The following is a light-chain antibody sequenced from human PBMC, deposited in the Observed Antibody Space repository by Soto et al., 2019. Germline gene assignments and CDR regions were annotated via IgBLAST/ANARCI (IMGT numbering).Light chain of an antibody. V-gene: IGKV1-9*01. J-gene: IGKJ3*01. CDR3: QQLNGYPFT. Sequence: IQLTQSPSSLSASVGDRVTITCRASQVVGSYLAWYQQKPGKAPKLLIYAASTLQSGVPSRFSGSESGTDYTLTINSLQPEDFATYYCQQLNGYPFTFGPGTTVDIK. CDR1: QVVGSY. CDR2: AAS.